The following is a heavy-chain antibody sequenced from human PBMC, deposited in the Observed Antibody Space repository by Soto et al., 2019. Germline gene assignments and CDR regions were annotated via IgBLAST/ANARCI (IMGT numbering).Heavy chain of an antibody. CDR3: PRYLSTVAGTIQYFEY. V-gene: IGHV1-3*01. D-gene: IGHD6-19*01. CDR2: INAGNGNT. J-gene: IGHJ4*02. Sequence: ASVTVSFKASGYAFTNYAMHRVRQAPGQKLEWMGWINAGNGNTKYSQKFQGRVTITRDTSPSRPDVERASLITEVPDVFYRPRYLSTVAGTIQYFEYWGQGTLVDVSA. CDR1: GYAFTNYA.